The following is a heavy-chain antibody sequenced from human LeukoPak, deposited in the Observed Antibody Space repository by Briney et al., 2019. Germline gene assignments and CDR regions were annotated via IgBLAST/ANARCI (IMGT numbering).Heavy chain of an antibody. CDR1: GGSFSGYY. Sequence: SETLSLTCAVYGGSFSGYYWSWIRQPPGKGLEWIGEINHSGSTNYNPSLKSRVTISVDTSKNQFSLKLSSVTAADTAVYYCATNHGDIVVVPAAIGSRYYYYYYMDVWGKGTTVTISS. J-gene: IGHJ6*03. CDR3: ATNHGDIVVVPAAIGSRYYYYYYMDV. V-gene: IGHV4-34*01. CDR2: INHSGST. D-gene: IGHD2-2*01.